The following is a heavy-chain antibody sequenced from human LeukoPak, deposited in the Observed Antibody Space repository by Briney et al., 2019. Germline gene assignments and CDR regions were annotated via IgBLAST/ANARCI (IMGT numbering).Heavy chain of an antibody. J-gene: IGHJ4*02. CDR1: GGSISTYY. CDR2: IYYSGST. Sequence: PSETLSLTCTVSGGSISTYYWSWIRQPPGKGLEWIGYIYYSGSTKYNPSLKRRVTISVDTPRNQVSLKLRSVTAADTAVYYCARAPDYIVGATYFDYWGQGTLFTVSS. D-gene: IGHD1-26*01. CDR3: ARAPDYIVGATYFDY. V-gene: IGHV4-59*01.